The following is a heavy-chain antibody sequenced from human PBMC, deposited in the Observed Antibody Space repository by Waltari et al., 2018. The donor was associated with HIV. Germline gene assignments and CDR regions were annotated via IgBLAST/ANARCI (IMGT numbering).Heavy chain of an antibody. J-gene: IGHJ3*02. CDR1: KVNFDNVW. CDR3: TTGGYPTEAFDI. V-gene: IGHV3-15*01. CDR2: IKSKRDGGAT. D-gene: IGHD6-25*01. Sequence: EVQVVESGGGLVKPGGSLRVSCASFKVNFDNVWMTWVRQAPGKGLQWVGRIKSKRDGGATDYAASVKGIFVISRDDSQNTLYLQMNSLKIEDTAMYYCTTGGYPTEAFDIWGQGTMVTVSS.